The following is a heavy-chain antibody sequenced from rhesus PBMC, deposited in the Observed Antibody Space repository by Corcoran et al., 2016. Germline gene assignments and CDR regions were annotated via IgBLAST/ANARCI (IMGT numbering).Heavy chain of an antibody. CDR2: IGGGRGDT. CDR3: VTLTGVDY. Sequence: QVQLQESGPGLVKPSETLSLTCAVSGGSLSDYYWNLIRQPPGKGLEWIGFIGGGRGDTSYNPSLKSRVTISTDTSKNQFSLRLTSVTAADTAVYYCVTLTGVDYWGQGVLVTVSS. D-gene: IGHD3-9*01. CDR1: GGSLSDYY. V-gene: IGHV4-165*02. J-gene: IGHJ4*01.